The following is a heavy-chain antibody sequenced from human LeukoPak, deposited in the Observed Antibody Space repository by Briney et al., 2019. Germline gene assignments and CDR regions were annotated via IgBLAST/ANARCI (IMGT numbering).Heavy chain of an antibody. D-gene: IGHD2-2*01. J-gene: IGHJ4*02. CDR3: ARTCSSTSCYASPYYFDY. Sequence: ASVKVSCKASGYTFTGYYMHWVRQAPGQGLEWMGWINPNSGGTNYAQKFQCRVTMTRDTSISTAYMELSRLRSDDTAVYYCARTCSSTSCYASPYYFDYWGQGTLVTVSS. V-gene: IGHV1-2*02. CDR2: INPNSGGT. CDR1: GYTFTGYY.